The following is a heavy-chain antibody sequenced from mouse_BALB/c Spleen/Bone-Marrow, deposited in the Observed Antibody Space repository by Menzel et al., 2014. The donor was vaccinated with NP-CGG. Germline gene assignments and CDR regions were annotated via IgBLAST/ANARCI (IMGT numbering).Heavy chain of an antibody. D-gene: IGHD2-4*01. CDR3: ARKLRHAMDY. Sequence: EVKLEESGAELVRPGALVKLSCKAAGFNTKDYYMNWVKQSPEQVLEGIGWIDPENGKTIYDTKFQGKDSITADTSCNTAFLQLSSLPSEDTAVYYCARKLRHAMDYWGQGTSVTVSS. CDR2: IDPENGKT. CDR1: GFNTKDYY. V-gene: IGHV14-1*02. J-gene: IGHJ4*01.